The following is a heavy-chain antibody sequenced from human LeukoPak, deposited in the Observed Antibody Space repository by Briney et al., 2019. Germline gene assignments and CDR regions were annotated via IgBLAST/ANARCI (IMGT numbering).Heavy chain of an antibody. CDR2: ISSGVGST. J-gene: IGHJ4*02. D-gene: IGHD2-8*01. Sequence: GGSLRLSCAASGFTFSSYAMSWVRQAPGKGLEWVSAISSGVGSTYYADSVKGRFTISRDNSKNTLYLQMNSLRAEDTAVYYCAKGKNGFDYWGQGTLVTVSS. CDR3: AKGKNGFDY. CDR1: GFTFSSYA. V-gene: IGHV3-23*01.